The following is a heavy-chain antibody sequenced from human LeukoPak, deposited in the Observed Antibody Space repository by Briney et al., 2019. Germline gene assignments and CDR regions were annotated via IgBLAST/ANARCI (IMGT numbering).Heavy chain of an antibody. Sequence: GGSLRLSCAASGFTFSSYSMNWVRQAPGKGLEWVSSISSSSSYIYYADSVKGRFTISRDNAKNSLYLQMNSLRAEDTAVYYCARARYYGSGSYSMGYYYYMDVWGKGTTVTISS. CDR3: ARARYYGSGSYSMGYYYYMDV. V-gene: IGHV3-21*01. D-gene: IGHD3-10*01. CDR2: ISSSSSYI. J-gene: IGHJ6*03. CDR1: GFTFSSYS.